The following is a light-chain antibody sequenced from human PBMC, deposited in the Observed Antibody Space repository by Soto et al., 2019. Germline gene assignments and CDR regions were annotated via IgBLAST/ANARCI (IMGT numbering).Light chain of an antibody. J-gene: IGKJ1*01. CDR1: QSISSN. V-gene: IGKV3-15*01. Sequence: EIVMTQSPATLSVSPGERATLSCRASQSISSNLAWYQQKPGQAPRLLMFRTSSRATGFPARFSGSGSGTEFNLTISSLQSDDFATYYCQQYNSYWTFGQGTKVDIK. CDR3: QQYNSYWT. CDR2: RTS.